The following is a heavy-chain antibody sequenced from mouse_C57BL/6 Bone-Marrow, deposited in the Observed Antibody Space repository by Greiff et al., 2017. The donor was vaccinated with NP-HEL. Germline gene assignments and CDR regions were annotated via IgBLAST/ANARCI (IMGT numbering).Heavy chain of an antibody. J-gene: IGHJ2*01. CDR3: PIYPVDYFDY. V-gene: IGHV6-3*01. Sequence: EVKVVESGGGLVQPGGSMKLSCVASGFTFSNYWMNWVRQSPEKGLEWVAQIRLKSDNYATHYAESVKGRFTISRDDSKSSVYLQMNNLRAEDTGIYYCPIYPVDYFDYWGQGTTLTVSS. CDR2: IRLKSDNYAT. D-gene: IGHD1-1*02. CDR1: GFTFSNYW.